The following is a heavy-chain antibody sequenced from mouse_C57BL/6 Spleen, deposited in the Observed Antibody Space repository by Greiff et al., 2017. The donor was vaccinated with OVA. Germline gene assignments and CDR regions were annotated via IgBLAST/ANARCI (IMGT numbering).Heavy chain of an antibody. D-gene: IGHD2-4*01. CDR1: GFTFSDYY. CDR3: AREGIYYDYSYAMDY. V-gene: IGHV5-16*01. Sequence: DVKLVESEGGLVQPGSSMKLSCTASGFTFSDYYMAWVRQVPEKGLEWVANINYDGSSTYYLDSLKSRFIISRDNAKNILYLQMSSLKSEDTATYYCAREGIYYDYSYAMDYWGQGTSVTVSS. CDR2: INYDGSST. J-gene: IGHJ4*01.